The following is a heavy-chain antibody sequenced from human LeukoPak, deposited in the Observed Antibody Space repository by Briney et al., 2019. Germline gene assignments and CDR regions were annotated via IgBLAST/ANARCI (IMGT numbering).Heavy chain of an antibody. CDR1: GYTFTSYG. D-gene: IGHD5-12*01. J-gene: IGHJ6*02. Sequence: ASVKVSCKASGYTFTSYGISWVRQAPGQGLEWMGWISAYNGNTNYAQKLQGRVTMTTDTSTSTAYMELRSLRSDDTAVYYCAREYSPRTLGYYYYYYGMDVWGQGTTVTVSS. V-gene: IGHV1-18*01. CDR2: ISAYNGNT. CDR3: AREYSPRTLGYYYYYYGMDV.